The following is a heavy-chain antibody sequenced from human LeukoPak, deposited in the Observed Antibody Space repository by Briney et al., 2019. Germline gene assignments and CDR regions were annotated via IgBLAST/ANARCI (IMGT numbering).Heavy chain of an antibody. Sequence: GESLKISCKGSGNSFISYWIGWVRQTPGKGLEWMGFIYPDDSDTRYSTSFQGQVTISADKSNQTAHLQWNSLKASDTAMYYCARRGGKYSGYDLDYWGQGTLVTVSS. J-gene: IGHJ4*02. V-gene: IGHV5-51*01. D-gene: IGHD5-12*01. CDR3: ARRGGKYSGYDLDY. CDR2: IYPDDSDT. CDR1: GNSFISYW.